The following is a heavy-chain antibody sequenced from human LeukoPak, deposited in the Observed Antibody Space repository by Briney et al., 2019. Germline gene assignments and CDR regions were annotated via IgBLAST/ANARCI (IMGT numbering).Heavy chain of an antibody. J-gene: IGHJ6*02. V-gene: IGHV1-2*02. Sequence: GASVKVSCKASGYTFTGYYMHWVRQAPGQGLEWMGWINPNSGGTNYAQKFQGRVTMTRDTSISTAYMELSRLRSDDTAVYYCARGAPIVVVIKYYYYGMDVWGQGTTVTVSS. CDR2: INPNSGGT. D-gene: IGHD3-22*01. CDR3: ARGAPIVVVIKYYYYGMDV. CDR1: GYTFTGYY.